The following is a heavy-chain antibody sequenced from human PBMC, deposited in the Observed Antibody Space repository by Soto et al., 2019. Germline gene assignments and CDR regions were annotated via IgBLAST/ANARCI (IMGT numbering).Heavy chain of an antibody. Sequence: EVQLVESGGGLVQPGRSLRLSCAASGFTFDDYAMHWVRQAPGKGLEWVSGISWNSGSIGYADSVKGRFTISRDNAKNSLYLQMNSLRAEDTALYYCAKDAGILGHLGELSHFDYWGQGTLVTVSS. CDR1: GFTFDDYA. J-gene: IGHJ4*02. D-gene: IGHD3-16*02. V-gene: IGHV3-9*01. CDR2: ISWNSGSI. CDR3: AKDAGILGHLGELSHFDY.